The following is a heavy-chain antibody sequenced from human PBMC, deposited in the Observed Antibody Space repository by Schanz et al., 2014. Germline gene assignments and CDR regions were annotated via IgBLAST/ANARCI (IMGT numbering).Heavy chain of an antibody. D-gene: IGHD3-22*01. CDR1: GGTFSSYT. CDR2: IIPILGIA. Sequence: QVQLAQSGAEVKKPGSSVQVSCKSSGGTFSSYTISWVRQAPGQGLEWMGRIIPILGIAIYAQKFQGRVTITADKSTSTAYMDLSSLRPEDAAVYYCSRSNDYDNSDYYSSFDYWGQGTLVTVSS. J-gene: IGHJ4*02. V-gene: IGHV1-69*02. CDR3: SRSNDYDNSDYYSSFDY.